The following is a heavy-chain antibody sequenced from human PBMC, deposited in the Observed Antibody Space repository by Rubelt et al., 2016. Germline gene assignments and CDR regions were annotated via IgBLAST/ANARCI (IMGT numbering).Heavy chain of an antibody. CDR3: ARARTTARYYGMDV. J-gene: IGHJ6*02. CDR1: GGSISRSSYY. Sequence: QLQLQESGPGLVKPSETLSLTCTVSGGSISRSSYYWGWIRQPPGKGLEWIGNIYYSGSTYYNPSLKSRVTISVDTSKNQFSLKLSSVTAADTAGYYWARARTTARYYGMDVWGQGTTVTVSS. CDR2: IYYSGST. V-gene: IGHV4-39*01. D-gene: IGHD1-1*01.